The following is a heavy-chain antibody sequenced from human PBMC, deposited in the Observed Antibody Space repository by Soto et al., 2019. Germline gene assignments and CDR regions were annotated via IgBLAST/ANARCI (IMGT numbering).Heavy chain of an antibody. D-gene: IGHD3-10*01. CDR1: GFTFITSA. J-gene: IGHJ6*04. CDR2: ISSSSTYT. Sequence: PGGSLRLSCAASGFTFITSAMDWVRQAPGKGLEWVSSISSSSTYTYYADSVKGRFTISRDNAKNSLYLQMNSLTAEDTAGYYCARDLLFWGKGTTVTVSS. V-gene: IGHV3-21*01. CDR3: ARDLLF.